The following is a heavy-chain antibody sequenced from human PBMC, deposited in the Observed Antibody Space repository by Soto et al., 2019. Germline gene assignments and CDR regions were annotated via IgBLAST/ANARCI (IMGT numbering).Heavy chain of an antibody. Sequence: EVQLVESGGGLIQPGGSLRLPCAASGFTFTSYWMHWVRQVPGKGPVWVSRINSDGSTTSYADSVEGRFTISRDNAKNTLYLQMNSLRAEDTAVYYCARVGIGAYHFDCWGQGALVTVAS. J-gene: IGHJ4*02. CDR3: ARVGIGAYHFDC. D-gene: IGHD3-16*01. CDR1: GFTFTSYW. CDR2: INSDGSTT. V-gene: IGHV3-74*01.